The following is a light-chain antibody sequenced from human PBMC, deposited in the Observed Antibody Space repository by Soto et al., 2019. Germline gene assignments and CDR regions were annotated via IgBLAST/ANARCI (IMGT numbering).Light chain of an antibody. Sequence: QSVLTQPPSASGSPGQSVTISCTGTSSDVGGYNYVSWYQQHPGKAPKLMIYEFSKRPSGVPDGFSGSKSGNTASLTVSGLQAEDEADYYCSSYAGSNMVVFGEGTKLTVL. J-gene: IGLJ2*01. V-gene: IGLV2-8*01. CDR3: SSYAGSNMVV. CDR1: SSDVGGYNY. CDR2: EFS.